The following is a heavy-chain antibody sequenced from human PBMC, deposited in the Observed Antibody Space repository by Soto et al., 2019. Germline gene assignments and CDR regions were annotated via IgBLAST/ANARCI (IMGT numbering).Heavy chain of an antibody. V-gene: IGHV1-2*02. CDR2: INPNSGGT. Sequence: GASVKVSCKASGYTFTGYYMHWVRQAPGQGLEWMGWINPNSGGTNYAQKFQGRVTMTRDTSISTAYTELSRLRSDDTAVYYCARESSSGWSYYFDYWVQGTLVTVSS. CDR3: ARESSSGWSYYFDY. D-gene: IGHD6-19*01. J-gene: IGHJ4*02. CDR1: GYTFTGYY.